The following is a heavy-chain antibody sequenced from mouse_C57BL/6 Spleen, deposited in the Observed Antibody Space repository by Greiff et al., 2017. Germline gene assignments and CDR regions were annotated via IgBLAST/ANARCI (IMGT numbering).Heavy chain of an antibody. CDR3: ARDDYDGY. CDR1: GYTFTDYY. V-gene: IGHV1-76*01. D-gene: IGHD2-4*01. CDR2: IYPGSGNT. J-gene: IGHJ2*01. Sequence: VHLVESGAELVRPGASVKLSCKASGYTFTDYYINWVKQRPGQGLEWIARIYPGSGNTYYNEKFKGKATLTAEKSSSTAYMQLSSLTSEDSAVYFCARDDYDGYWGQGTTLTVSS.